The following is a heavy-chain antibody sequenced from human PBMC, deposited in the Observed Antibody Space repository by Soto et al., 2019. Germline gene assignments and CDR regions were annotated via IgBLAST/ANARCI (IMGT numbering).Heavy chain of an antibody. D-gene: IGHD3-9*01. Sequence: GGSLRLSCAASGFTFDDYAMHWVRQAPGKGLEWVSGISWNSGSIGYADSVKGRFTISRDNAKNSLYLQMNSLRAEDTALYYCAKGNYDILTGYHLGAFDIWGQGTMVTVSS. CDR3: AKGNYDILTGYHLGAFDI. CDR2: ISWNSGSI. V-gene: IGHV3-9*01. J-gene: IGHJ3*02. CDR1: GFTFDDYA.